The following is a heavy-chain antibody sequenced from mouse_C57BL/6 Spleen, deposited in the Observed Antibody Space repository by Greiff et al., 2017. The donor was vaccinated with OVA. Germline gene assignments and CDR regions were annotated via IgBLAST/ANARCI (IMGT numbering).Heavy chain of an antibody. CDR2: IDPETGGT. Sequence: VQLKESGAELVRPGASVTLSCKASGYTFTDYEMHWVKQTPVHGLEWIGAIDPETGGTDYNQQLQGKAILTADKSSSKAYMELRSLSSEDSAVYYCTKQGAMDYWGQGTSVTVSS. CDR1: GYTFTDYE. V-gene: IGHV1-15*01. CDR3: TKQGAMDY. J-gene: IGHJ4*01.